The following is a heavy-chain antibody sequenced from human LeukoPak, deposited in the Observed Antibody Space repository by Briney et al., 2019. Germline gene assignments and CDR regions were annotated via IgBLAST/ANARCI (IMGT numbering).Heavy chain of an antibody. CDR2: IIPTFGTA. CDR1: GGTFSSYA. Sequence: SVKVSCKASGGTFSSYAISWVRQAPGQGLEWMGGIIPTFGTANYAQKFQGRVTITADESTSTAYMELSSLRSEDTAVYYCARVYYYGSSGYQSYYYYGMDVWGQGTTVTVSS. D-gene: IGHD3-22*01. CDR3: ARVYYYGSSGYQSYYYYGMDV. J-gene: IGHJ6*02. V-gene: IGHV1-69*13.